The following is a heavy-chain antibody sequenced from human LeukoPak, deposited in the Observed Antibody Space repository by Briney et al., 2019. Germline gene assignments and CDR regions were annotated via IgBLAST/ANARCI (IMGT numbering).Heavy chain of an antibody. D-gene: IGHD6-13*01. CDR2: IYYSGST. Sequence: SGTLSLTCAVSGGSISSSNWWSWVRQPPGKGLEWIGSIYYSGSTYYNPSLKSRVTISVDTSKNQFSLKLSSVTAADTAVYYCASSSSFDYWGQGTLVTVSS. J-gene: IGHJ4*02. V-gene: IGHV4-4*02. CDR1: GGSISSSNW. CDR3: ASSSSFDY.